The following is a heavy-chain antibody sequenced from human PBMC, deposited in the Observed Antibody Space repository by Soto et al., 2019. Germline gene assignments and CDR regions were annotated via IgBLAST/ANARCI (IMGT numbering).Heavy chain of an antibody. Sequence: SETLSLTCTVSGGSISGSNYYWAWVRQPPGKGLEWIANIYYSGDTYFHPSLRSRLTVSVDTSKNQFSLKLSSLTAADTAMYYCASLQVPGNFDYWGQGTPVTVSS. D-gene: IGHD6-13*01. CDR2: IYYSGDT. CDR3: ASLQVPGNFDY. V-gene: IGHV4-39*01. CDR1: GGSISGSNYY. J-gene: IGHJ4*02.